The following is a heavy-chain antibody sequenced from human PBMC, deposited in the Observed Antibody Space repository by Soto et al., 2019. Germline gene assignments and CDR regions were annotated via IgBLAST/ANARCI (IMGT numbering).Heavy chain of an antibody. V-gene: IGHV3-64*01. D-gene: IGHD3-22*01. CDR2: ISSNGGGI. Sequence: GGSLRLSCEASGFTFSSFGMHWVRQAPGKGLEYVSLISSNGGGIYYANYVRGRYTISRDNSKNTLYLQMSSLRPEDMDVYYCAREIHSGGYYYFDFWGQGTLVTVSS. CDR3: AREIHSGGYYYFDF. J-gene: IGHJ4*02. CDR1: GFTFSSFG.